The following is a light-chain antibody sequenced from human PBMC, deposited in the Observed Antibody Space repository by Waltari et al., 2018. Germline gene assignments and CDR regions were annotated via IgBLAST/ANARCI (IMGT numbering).Light chain of an antibody. CDR1: QAISCY. CDR3: QQSSSSPHT. Sequence: DIEMTQSPSSLSASVGDRVTITCRASQAISCYLNWYQQKPGRAPKLLIYAASSLQSGVPSRFSGSGYGTDFTLTISSLQPEDFAIYSCQQSSSSPHTFGGGTKVEMK. V-gene: IGKV1-39*01. CDR2: AAS. J-gene: IGKJ4*01.